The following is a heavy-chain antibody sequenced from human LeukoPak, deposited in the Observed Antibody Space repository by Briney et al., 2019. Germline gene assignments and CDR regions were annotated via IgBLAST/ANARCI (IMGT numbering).Heavy chain of an antibody. CDR2: IYYSGST. CDR1: GGSISSGDYY. Sequence: SETLSLTCTVSGGSISSGDYYWSWIRQPPGKGLEWIGYIYYSGSTYYNPSLKSRVTISVDTSKNQFSLKLSSVTAADTAVYYCAGAYGDYPGGSGFDYWGQGTLVTVSS. D-gene: IGHD4-17*01. V-gene: IGHV4-30-4*01. J-gene: IGHJ4*02. CDR3: AGAYGDYPGGSGFDY.